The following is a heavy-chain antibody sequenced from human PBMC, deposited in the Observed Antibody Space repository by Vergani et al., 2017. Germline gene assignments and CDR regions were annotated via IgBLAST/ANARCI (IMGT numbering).Heavy chain of an antibody. CDR2: IVVGSGNT. J-gene: IGHJ4*02. D-gene: IGHD3-22*01. V-gene: IGHV1-58*02. CDR1: GFTFTSSA. Sequence: QMQLVQSGPEVKKPGTSVKVSCKASGFTFTSSAMQWVRQARGQRLEWIGWIVVGSGNTNYAQKFQERVTITRDMSTSTAYMELSSLRSEDTAVYYCAAGACRNSYYYDSSGYPDPFDYWGQGTLVTVSS. CDR3: AAGACRNSYYYDSSGYPDPFDY.